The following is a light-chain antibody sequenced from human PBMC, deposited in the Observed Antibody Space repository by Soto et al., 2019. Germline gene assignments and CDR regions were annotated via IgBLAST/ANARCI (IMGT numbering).Light chain of an antibody. J-gene: IGKJ1*01. CDR2: AAS. V-gene: IGKV3D-15*01. Sequence: EIVLTQSPVTLSLSPGERATLSCRASRSFASSYLGWYQQKPGQAPRLLIYAASTRATGIPARFSGSGSGTEFTLTISSLQSEDFAVYYCQQYNNWPRTFGQGTKVEIK. CDR3: QQYNNWPRT. CDR1: RSFASSY.